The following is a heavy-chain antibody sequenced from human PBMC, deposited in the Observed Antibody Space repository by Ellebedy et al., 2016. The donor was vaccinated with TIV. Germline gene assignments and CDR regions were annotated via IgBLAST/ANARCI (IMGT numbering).Heavy chain of an antibody. V-gene: IGHV1-46*04. CDR2: INPSGGST. CDR3: ARTLYYGVMDV. D-gene: IGHD3-3*01. J-gene: IGHJ6*02. CDR1: GYTFTSYH. Sequence: AASVKVSCKASGYTFTSYHMHWVRQAPGQGLEWMGIINPSGGSTSYAQKLQGRVTMTRDTSTSTVYMELSSLRSEDTAVYYCARTLYYGVMDVWGQGTTVTVSS.